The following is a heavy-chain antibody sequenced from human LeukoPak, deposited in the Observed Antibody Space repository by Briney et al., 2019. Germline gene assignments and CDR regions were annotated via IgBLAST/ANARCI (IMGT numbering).Heavy chain of an antibody. D-gene: IGHD4-17*01. J-gene: IGHJ1*01. CDR3: ASDINPGYGDSEYFQH. V-gene: IGHV1-2*02. CDR1: GYTFTGYY. Sequence: ASVKVSCKASGYTFTGYYMHWVRQAPGQGLEWMGWINPNSGGTNYAQKFQGRVTMTRDTSISTAYMELSRLRSDDTAVYYCASDINPGYGDSEYFQHWGQGTLVTVSS. CDR2: INPNSGGT.